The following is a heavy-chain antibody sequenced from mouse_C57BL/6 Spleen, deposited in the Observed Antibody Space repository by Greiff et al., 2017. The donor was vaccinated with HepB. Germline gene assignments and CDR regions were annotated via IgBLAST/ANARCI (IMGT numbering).Heavy chain of an antibody. J-gene: IGHJ3*01. CDR3: TPPYSTPY. V-gene: IGHV14-4*01. Sequence: DVQLQQSGAELVRPGASVKLSCTASGFNIKDDYMHWVKQRPEQGLEWIGWIDPENGDTEYASKFQGKANITADTSSNTAYLQLSSLTSEDTAVYYCTPPYSTPYWGQGTLVTVSA. CDR1: GFNIKDDY. CDR2: IDPENGDT. D-gene: IGHD2-5*01.